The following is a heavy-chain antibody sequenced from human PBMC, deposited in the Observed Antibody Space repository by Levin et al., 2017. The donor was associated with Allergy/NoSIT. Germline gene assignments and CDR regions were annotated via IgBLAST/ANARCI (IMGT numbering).Heavy chain of an antibody. D-gene: IGHD3-10*01. J-gene: IGHJ4*02. V-gene: IGHV3-21*01. CDR2: TGTAGKYI. CDR3: VRGSNTMIRADPLDY. Sequence: GGSLRLSCTASGFTFSSYNMNWVRQALGKGLEWVSSTGTAGKYIYYADSVKGRFTISRDNAKNSLYLQMNSLRAEDTAVYYGVRGSNTMIRADPLDYWGQGTLVTVSS. CDR1: GFTFSSYN.